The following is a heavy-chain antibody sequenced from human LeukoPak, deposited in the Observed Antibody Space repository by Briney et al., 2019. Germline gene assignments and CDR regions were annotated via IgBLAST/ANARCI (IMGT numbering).Heavy chain of an antibody. J-gene: IGHJ4*02. Sequence: ASVKVSCKASGYTFTTYFLHWVRQAPGQGLEWIGMINPSAGTTNYAQNFQGRVTMTRDTSTSTVYMDLTSLRSEDTAVYYCAREAPGGYFDYWAQGTLVTVSS. V-gene: IGHV1-46*01. CDR3: AREAPGGYFDY. D-gene: IGHD3-16*01. CDR2: INPSAGTT. CDR1: GYTFTTYF.